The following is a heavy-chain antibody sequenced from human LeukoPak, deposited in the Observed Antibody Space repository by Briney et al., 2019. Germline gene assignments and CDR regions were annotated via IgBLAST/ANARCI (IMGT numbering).Heavy chain of an antibody. V-gene: IGHV3-23*01. CDR1: GFTFSSYA. Sequence: GGSLRLSCAASGFTFSSYAMSWVRQAPGKGLEWVSAISGSGGSTYYADSVKGRFTISRDNSKNTPYLQMNSLRAEDTAVYYCAKDLGYSSSWRGENYWGQGTLVTVSS. CDR3: AKDLGYSSSWRGENY. J-gene: IGHJ4*02. D-gene: IGHD6-13*01. CDR2: ISGSGGST.